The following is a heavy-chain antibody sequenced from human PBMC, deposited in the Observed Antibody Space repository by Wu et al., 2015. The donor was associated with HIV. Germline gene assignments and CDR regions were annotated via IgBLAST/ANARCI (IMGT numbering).Heavy chain of an antibody. V-gene: IGHV1-2*02. J-gene: IGHJ5*02. CDR1: GYTFTSYD. Sequence: QVQLVQSGAEVKKPGASVKVSCKASGYTFTSYDINWVRQATGQGLEWMGWINPNSGGTNYAQKFQDRVTMTRDTSISTAYMELSRLTSDDTAVYYCARGPLGYCSGDSCQDWFDPWGQGTLVTVSS. D-gene: IGHD2-15*01. CDR3: ARGPLGYCSGDSCQDWFDP. CDR2: INPNSGGT.